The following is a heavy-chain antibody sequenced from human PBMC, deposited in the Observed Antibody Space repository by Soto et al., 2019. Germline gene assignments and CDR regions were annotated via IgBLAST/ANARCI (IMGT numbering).Heavy chain of an antibody. CDR3: ARDLAAAGPFDY. CDR2: ISAYNGNT. Sequence: QVQLVQSGAEVKKPGASVKVSCKASGYTFTNYAFSWVRQAPGQGLEWMGWISAYNGNTNYPQKLQGRVTMTTDTPTSTAYMELRSLRSDDTAVNYCARDLAAAGPFDYWGQGTLVTVSS. CDR1: GYTFTNYA. J-gene: IGHJ4*02. V-gene: IGHV1-18*01. D-gene: IGHD6-13*01.